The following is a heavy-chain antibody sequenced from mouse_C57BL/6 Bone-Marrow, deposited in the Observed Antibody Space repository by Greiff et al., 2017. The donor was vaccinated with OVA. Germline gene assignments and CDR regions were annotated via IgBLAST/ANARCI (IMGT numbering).Heavy chain of an antibody. CDR1: GYTFTSYW. Sequence: QVQLQQPGAELVKPGASVKLSCKASGYTFTSYWMHWVKQRPGQGLEWIGMIHPNSGSTNYNEKFKSKATLTVDKSSSTAYMQISSLTSEDSAVYDWARVTTVVAGGTWFAYWGQGTLVTVSA. V-gene: IGHV1-64*01. CDR3: ARVTTVVAGGTWFAY. J-gene: IGHJ3*01. CDR2: IHPNSGST. D-gene: IGHD1-1*01.